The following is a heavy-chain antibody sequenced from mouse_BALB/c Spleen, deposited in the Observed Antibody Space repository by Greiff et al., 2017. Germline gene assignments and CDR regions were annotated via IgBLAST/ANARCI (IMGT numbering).Heavy chain of an antibody. CDR1: GYSITSGYY. Sequence: EVQLQESGPGLVKPSQSLSLTCSVTGYSITSGYYWNWIRQFPGNKLEWMGYISYDGSNNYNPSLKNRISITRDTSTNQFFLKLNSVTTEDTATYYCAREGNYDFDYWGQGTTLTVSS. D-gene: IGHD2-1*01. CDR2: ISYDGSN. CDR3: AREGNYDFDY. V-gene: IGHV3-6*02. J-gene: IGHJ2*01.